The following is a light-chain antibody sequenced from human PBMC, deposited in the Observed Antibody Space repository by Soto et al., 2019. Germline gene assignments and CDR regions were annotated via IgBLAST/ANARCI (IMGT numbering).Light chain of an antibody. Sequence: QSALTQPPSASGSPGQSVTISCTGTSCDIGGYNSVSWYQQHPGKAPKVMIYDVTKRPSGVPDRFSGSKSGNTSSLTVAALQAEDEADYYCSSYTDRKHLVFGTGTKVTVL. CDR1: SCDIGGYNS. V-gene: IGLV2-8*01. CDR2: DVT. CDR3: SSYTDRKHLV. J-gene: IGLJ1*01.